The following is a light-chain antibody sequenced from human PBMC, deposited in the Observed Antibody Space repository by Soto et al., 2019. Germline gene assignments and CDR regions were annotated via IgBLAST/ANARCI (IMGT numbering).Light chain of an antibody. Sequence: QSVLTQPPSVSGAPGQRVTISCTGSSSNLGAGYNVQWYQQLPGTAPKLLIYGNNNRPSGVPGRFSGSKSGTSASLAITGLQDEDEADDYCQSYDSSLSGVVFGGVTKLTVL. CDR2: GNN. V-gene: IGLV1-40*01. J-gene: IGLJ2*01. CDR1: SSNLGAGYN. CDR3: QSYDSSLSGVV.